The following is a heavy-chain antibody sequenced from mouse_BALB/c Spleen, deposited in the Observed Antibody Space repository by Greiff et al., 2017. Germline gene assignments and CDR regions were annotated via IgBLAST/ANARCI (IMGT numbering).Heavy chain of an antibody. CDR1: GYTFTSYW. J-gene: IGHJ2*01. Sequence: VQLQQPGVELVKPGASVKLSCKASGYTFTSYWMHWVKQRPGQGLEWIGEIDPSDSYTNYNQKFKGKATLTVDKSSSTAYMQLSSLTSEDSAVYYCARGGITTLFDYWGQGTTLTVSS. CDR2: IDPSDSYT. D-gene: IGHD2-4*01. V-gene: IGHV1-69*02. CDR3: ARGGITTLFDY.